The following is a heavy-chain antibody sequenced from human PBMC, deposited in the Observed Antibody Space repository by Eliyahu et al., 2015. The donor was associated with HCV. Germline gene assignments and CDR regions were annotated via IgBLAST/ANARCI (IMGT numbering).Heavy chain of an antibody. CDR1: GYTFTSYD. CDR3: ARVRKPYRYSLNY. CDR2: MNPNSGNT. Sequence: QVQLVQSGAEVKKPGASVKVSCKVSGYTFTSYDINWXRQATGQGLEWMGWMNPNSGNTGYAQKFQGRVTMTRNTSISTAYMELSSLRSEDTAVYYCARVRKPYRYSLNYWGQGTLVTVSS. D-gene: IGHD3-9*01. J-gene: IGHJ4*02. V-gene: IGHV1-8*01.